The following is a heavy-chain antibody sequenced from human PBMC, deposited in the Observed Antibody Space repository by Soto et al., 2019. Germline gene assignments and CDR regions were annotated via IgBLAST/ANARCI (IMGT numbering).Heavy chain of an antibody. D-gene: IGHD2-15*01. CDR1: GFTFSNAW. V-gene: IGHV3-74*01. J-gene: IGHJ6*02. CDR3: ASLGYCSGGSCYYYGMDV. Sequence: GGSLRLSCAASGFTFSNAWMNWVRQAPGKGLEWVGRINSDGSSTSYADSVKGRFTISRDNAKNTLYLQMNSLRAEDTAVYYCASLGYCSGGSCYYYGMDVWGQGTTVTVSS. CDR2: INSDGSST.